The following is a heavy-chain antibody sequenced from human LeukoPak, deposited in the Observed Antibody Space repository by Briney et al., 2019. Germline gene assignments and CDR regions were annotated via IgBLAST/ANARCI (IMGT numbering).Heavy chain of an antibody. V-gene: IGHV3-23*01. J-gene: IGHJ4*02. CDR3: AEDSFTIFGVVNYFDY. D-gene: IGHD3-3*01. CDR2: ISGSGDST. CDR1: GFTFSSYA. Sequence: GGSLRLSCAASGFTFSSYAMSWVRQAPEKGLEWVSAISGSGDSTYYADSVKGRFTVSRDNFKNKLYLQMNSLRAEDTAVYYCAEDSFTIFGVVNYFDYWGQGTLVTVSS.